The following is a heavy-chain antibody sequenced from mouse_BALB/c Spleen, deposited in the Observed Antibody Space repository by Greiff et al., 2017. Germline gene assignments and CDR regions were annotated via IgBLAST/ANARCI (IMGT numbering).Heavy chain of an antibody. CDR3: ARGDDYDEYYYAMDY. V-gene: IGHV1-12*01. CDR2: IYPGNGDT. D-gene: IGHD2-4*01. CDR1: GYTFTSYN. J-gene: IGHJ4*01. Sequence: QVQLKQPGAELVKPGASVKMSCKASGYTFTSYNMHWVKQTPGQGLEWIGAIYPGNGDTSYNQKFKGKATLTADKSSSTAYMELSSLTSEDSAVYYCARGDDYDEYYYAMDYWGQGTSVTVSS.